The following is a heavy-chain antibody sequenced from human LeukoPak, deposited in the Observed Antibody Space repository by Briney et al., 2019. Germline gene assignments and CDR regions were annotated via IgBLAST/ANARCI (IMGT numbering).Heavy chain of an antibody. J-gene: IGHJ4*02. Sequence: SVKVSCKASGGTFSSYAISWVRQAPGQRLEWMGGIIPIFGTANYAQKFQGRVTITADKSPSTAYMELSSLRSEDTAVYYCARAPLYSSGWTNYFDYWGQGTLVTVSS. CDR2: IIPIFGTA. CDR3: ARAPLYSSGWTNYFDY. D-gene: IGHD6-25*01. CDR1: GGTFSSYA. V-gene: IGHV1-69*06.